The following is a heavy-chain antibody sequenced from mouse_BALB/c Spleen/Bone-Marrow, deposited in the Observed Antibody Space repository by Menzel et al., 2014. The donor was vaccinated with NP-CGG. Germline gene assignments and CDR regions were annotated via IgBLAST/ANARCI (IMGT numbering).Heavy chain of an antibody. CDR1: GYTFTSYV. V-gene: IGHV1-14*01. Sequence: EVQLQQSGPELVKPGTSVKMSCKASGYTFTSYVIHWVKQKPGQGLEWIGYINPFNDGTKYNEKFKDKATLTSDKSSNTAYMELSSLNSEDSAVYYCARTGNYYGSSFDYGGQRTTLTVSS. J-gene: IGHJ2*01. D-gene: IGHD1-1*01. CDR3: ARTGNYYGSSFDY. CDR2: INPFNDGT.